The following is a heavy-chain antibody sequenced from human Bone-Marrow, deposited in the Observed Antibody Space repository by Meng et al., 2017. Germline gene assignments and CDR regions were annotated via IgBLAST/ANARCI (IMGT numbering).Heavy chain of an antibody. CDR1: GFTFSSYG. Sequence: LSPTRAASGFTFSSYGMHWVRQAPGKGLEWVAGIWYDGSDKYYADSVKGRFTSSRDNSKNTLYLQKHSRRGEETAVYYCAEVPTTVTIGVGMDVWGQGTTVTVSS. CDR3: AEVPTTVTIGVGMDV. D-gene: IGHD4-17*01. CDR2: IWYDGSDK. J-gene: IGHJ6*02. V-gene: IGHV3-33*06.